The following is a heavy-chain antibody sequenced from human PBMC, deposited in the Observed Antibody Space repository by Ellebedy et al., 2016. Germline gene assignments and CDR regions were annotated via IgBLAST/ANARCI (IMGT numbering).Heavy chain of an antibody. CDR3: ARAPRGIYYFDF. Sequence: GGSLRLXCAASGFTFSNYGMHWVRQAPGKGLEWVAVIWHDGSYQYYADSVKGRFTISRDNSNNMMYLQMNSLRAEDTAVYYCARAPRGIYYFDFWGQGTLVTASS. CDR1: GFTFSNYG. V-gene: IGHV3-33*01. D-gene: IGHD2/OR15-2a*01. CDR2: IWHDGSYQ. J-gene: IGHJ4*02.